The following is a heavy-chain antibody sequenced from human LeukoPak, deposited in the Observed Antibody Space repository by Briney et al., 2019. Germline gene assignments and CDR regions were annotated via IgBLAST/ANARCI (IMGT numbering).Heavy chain of an antibody. CDR2: ISDSGGTT. Sequence: GGSLRLSCAVSGFTFSNYYMSRVRQAPGKGLEWVSGISDSGGTTYYADSVNGRFTMSRDNSKNTLYLQMNSLIAEDTAVYYCAKSGYNRFDYWGQGTRVTVSS. CDR3: AKSGYNRFDY. V-gene: IGHV3-23*01. CDR1: GFTFSNYY. D-gene: IGHD5-24*01. J-gene: IGHJ4*02.